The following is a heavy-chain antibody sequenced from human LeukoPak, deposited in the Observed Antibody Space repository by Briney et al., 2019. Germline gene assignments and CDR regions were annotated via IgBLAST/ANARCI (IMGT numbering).Heavy chain of an antibody. J-gene: IGHJ4*02. Sequence: GASVKVSCKASGYTFTGYYMHWVRQAPGQGLEWMGWINPNSGGTNYAQKFQGRVTMTRDTSISTAYMELSRLRSDDTAVYYCARASPDYDILTGYYNWGQGTLVTVSS. CDR3: ARASPDYDILTGYYN. D-gene: IGHD3-9*01. CDR2: INPNSGGT. CDR1: GYTFTGYY. V-gene: IGHV1-2*02.